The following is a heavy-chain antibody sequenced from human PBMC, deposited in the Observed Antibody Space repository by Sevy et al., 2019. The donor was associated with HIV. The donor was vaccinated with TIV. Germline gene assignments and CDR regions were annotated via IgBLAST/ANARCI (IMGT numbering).Heavy chain of an antibody. Sequence: ASVKVSCKVSGYTLTKLSMHWVRQAPRKGPEWMGSFDPEDGETIYAQKLQGRVTMTEDTSTDTAYMELRSLRSEDTAVYYCATTKDYYASSGSPFDYWGQGTLVTVSS. J-gene: IGHJ4*02. CDR2: FDPEDGET. CDR3: ATTKDYYASSGSPFDY. V-gene: IGHV1-24*01. D-gene: IGHD3-22*01. CDR1: GYTLTKLS.